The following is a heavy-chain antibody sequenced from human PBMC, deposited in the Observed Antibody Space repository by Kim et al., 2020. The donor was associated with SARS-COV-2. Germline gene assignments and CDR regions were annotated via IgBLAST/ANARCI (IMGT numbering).Heavy chain of an antibody. J-gene: IGHJ4*02. CDR2: IYYSGST. Sequence: SETLSLTCTVSGGSISSYYWSWIRQPPGKGLEWIGYIYYSGSTNYNPSLKSRVTISVDTSKNQFSLKLSSVTAADTAVYYCAREGPYCSGGSCYSFSDYWGQGTLVTVSS. CDR3: AREGPYCSGGSCYSFSDY. D-gene: IGHD2-15*01. V-gene: IGHV4-59*01. CDR1: GGSISSYY.